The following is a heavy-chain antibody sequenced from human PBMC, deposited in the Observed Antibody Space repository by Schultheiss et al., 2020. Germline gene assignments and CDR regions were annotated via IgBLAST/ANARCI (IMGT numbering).Heavy chain of an antibody. CDR1: GFTFSIYG. D-gene: IGHD7-27*01. Sequence: GGSLRLSCGASGFTFSIYGMSWVRQVLGKGPEWVSAISGSGASTYYADSVKGRFTISRDNSKNTLYLQMNSLRAEDTAVYYCAKDLGWGLDSWGRGTLVTVYS. CDR3: AKDLGWGLDS. V-gene: IGHV3-23*01. J-gene: IGHJ4*02. CDR2: ISGSGAST.